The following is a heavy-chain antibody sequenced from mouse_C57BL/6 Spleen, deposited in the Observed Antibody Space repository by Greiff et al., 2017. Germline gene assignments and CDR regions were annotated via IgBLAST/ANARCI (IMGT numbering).Heavy chain of an antibody. V-gene: IGHV1-66*01. D-gene: IGHD4-1*01. CDR2: IYPGSGNT. J-gene: IGHJ4*01. CDR3: ARGLGRGYAMDY. CDR1: GYSFTSYY. Sequence: QVQLQQSGPELVKPGASVKISCKASGYSFTSYYIHWVKQRPGQGLEWIGWIYPGSGNTKYNEKFKGKATLTADTSSSTAYMQLSSLTSEDSAVYYCARGLGRGYAMDYWGQGTSVTVSS.